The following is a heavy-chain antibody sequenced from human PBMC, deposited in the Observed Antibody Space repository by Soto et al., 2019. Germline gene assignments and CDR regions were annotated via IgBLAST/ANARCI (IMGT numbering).Heavy chain of an antibody. V-gene: IGHV2-5*02. Sequence: SGPTLVNPTQTLTLTCTFSGFSLSTSGVGVGWIRQPPGKALEWLALIYWDDDKRYSPSLKSRLTITKDTSKNQVVLTMTNMDPVDTATYYCAHRHLGPIAAAGTFGAFDIWGQGTMVTVS. J-gene: IGHJ3*02. CDR1: GFSLSTSGVG. CDR3: AHRHLGPIAAAGTFGAFDI. CDR2: IYWDDDK. D-gene: IGHD6-13*01.